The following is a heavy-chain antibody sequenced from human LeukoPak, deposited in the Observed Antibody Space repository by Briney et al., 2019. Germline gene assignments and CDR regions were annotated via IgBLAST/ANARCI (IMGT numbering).Heavy chain of an antibody. CDR1: GGSFSDYY. D-gene: IGHD4-17*01. CDR2: INHSGNT. V-gene: IGHV4-34*01. Sequence: PSETLSLACAVYGGSFSDYYWSWIRQPPGKGLEWFGEINHSGNTNYNPSVKSRVIISIDTSKNQLSLNLRSVTAADTAIYYCARVGTVTTAFYNWFDPWGQGTLVTVSS. CDR3: ARVGTVTTAFYNWFDP. J-gene: IGHJ5*02.